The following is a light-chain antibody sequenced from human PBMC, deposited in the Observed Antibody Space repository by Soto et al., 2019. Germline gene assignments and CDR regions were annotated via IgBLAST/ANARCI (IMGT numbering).Light chain of an antibody. CDR1: QSVSSSF. J-gene: IGKJ1*01. CDR3: QQYVTSPCT. Sequence: EIVLTQSPGTLSLSPGERATLSCRASQSVSSSFLAWYQQKPGQAPRLLIYGASNRATGIPDRFSGSGSGTDFTLTISRLEAEDFAVYYCQQYVTSPCTFGQGTKVAIE. CDR2: GAS. V-gene: IGKV3-20*01.